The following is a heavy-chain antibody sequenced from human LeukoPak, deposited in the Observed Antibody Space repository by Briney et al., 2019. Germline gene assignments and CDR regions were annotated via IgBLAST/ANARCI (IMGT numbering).Heavy chain of an antibody. CDR3: LRTGWELLTT. D-gene: IGHD4-23*01. CDR1: GASFESHY. J-gene: IGHJ4*02. CDR2: YFDTGST. Sequence: PSETLSLTCNVSGASFESHYWTWIRQTPDKRLEWIGYYFDTGSTDYNPSLKSRVTMSVDRSKNQFFLSLKSVTAADTAVYYCLRTGWELLTTWGPGTPVTVSS. V-gene: IGHV4-59*11.